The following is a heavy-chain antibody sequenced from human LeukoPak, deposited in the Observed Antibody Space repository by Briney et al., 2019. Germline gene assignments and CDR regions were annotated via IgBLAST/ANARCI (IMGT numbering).Heavy chain of an antibody. CDR2: IILIFGTA. J-gene: IGHJ2*01. Sequence: SVKVSCKASGGTFSSYAISWVRQAPGQGLEWMGGIILIFGTANYAQKFQGRVTITADESTSTAYMELSSLRSEDTAVYYCARGRRDGYNYWYFDLWGRGTLVTVSS. CDR1: GGTFSSYA. V-gene: IGHV1-69*13. D-gene: IGHD5-24*01. CDR3: ARGRRDGYNYWYFDL.